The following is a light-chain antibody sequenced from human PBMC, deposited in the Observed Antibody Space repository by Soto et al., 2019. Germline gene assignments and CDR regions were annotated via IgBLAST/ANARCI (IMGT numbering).Light chain of an antibody. CDR3: QQYNNWPPLT. J-gene: IGKJ4*01. CDR2: GAS. CDR1: QSVSSN. V-gene: IGKV3-15*01. Sequence: EIVLTQSPATLSVSPGERATLSCRASQSVSSNLAWYQQKPGQAPRLLLYGASTRATGIPARFSGSGSGTEFTLTISSLQSEDFAAYYCQQYNNWPPLTFGGGTKVDIK.